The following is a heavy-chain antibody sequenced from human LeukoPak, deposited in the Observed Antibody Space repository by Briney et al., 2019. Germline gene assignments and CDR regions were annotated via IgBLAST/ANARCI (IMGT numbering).Heavy chain of an antibody. CDR2: ISWNSGSI. CDR3: ARETEYYYMDV. CDR1: GFTFDDYA. J-gene: IGHJ6*03. V-gene: IGHV3-9*01. Sequence: GGSLRLSCAASGFTFDDYAMHWVRQAPGKGLEWVSGISWNSGSIGYADSVKGRFTISRDNAKNSLYLQMNSLRAEDTAVYYCARETEYYYMDVWGKGTTVTVSS.